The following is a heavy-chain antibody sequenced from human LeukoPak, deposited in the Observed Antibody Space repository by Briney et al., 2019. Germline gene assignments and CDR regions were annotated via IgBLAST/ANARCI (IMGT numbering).Heavy chain of an antibody. V-gene: IGHV4-38-2*02. CDR1: GYSISSGYY. J-gene: IGHJ4*02. Sequence: SETLSLTCTVSGYSISSGYYWGWIRQPPGKGLEWIGSIYHSGSTYYNPSLKSRVTISVDTSKNQFSLKLSSVTAADTAVYYCARSKLLRYPLLRYYFDYWGQGTLVTVSS. D-gene: IGHD2-15*01. CDR3: ARSKLLRYPLLRYYFDY. CDR2: IYHSGST.